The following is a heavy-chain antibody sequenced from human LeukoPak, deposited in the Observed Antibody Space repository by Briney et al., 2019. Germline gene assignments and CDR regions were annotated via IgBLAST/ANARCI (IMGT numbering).Heavy chain of an antibody. V-gene: IGHV1-3*01. CDR1: GYTFTSYA. D-gene: IGHD3-22*01. CDR3: ARDPSYYYDSSGYFNNYFDY. J-gene: IGHJ4*02. CDR2: INAGNGNT. Sequence: ASVKVSCKASGYTFTSYAMHWVRQAPGQRLEWMGWINAGNGNTKYSQKFQGRVTITRDTSASTAYMELSSLRSEDTAVYYCARDPSYYYDSSGYFNNYFDYWGQGTLVTVSS.